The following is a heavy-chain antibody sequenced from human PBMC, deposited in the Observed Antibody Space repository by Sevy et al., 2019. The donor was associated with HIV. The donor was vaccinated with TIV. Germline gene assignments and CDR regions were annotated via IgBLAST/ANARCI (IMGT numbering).Heavy chain of an antibody. Sequence: SETLSLTCAVSGDSIINNKWWSWVRQPRGKGLEWIGEIYHSGSTNYNPSLKSRVTISIDKSKNHLSLMLSSLTAADTAVYYCAREGTTTSFDYWGQGTLVTVSS. CDR2: IYHSGST. CDR3: AREGTTTSFDY. J-gene: IGHJ4*02. V-gene: IGHV4-4*02. D-gene: IGHD4-17*01. CDR1: GDSIINNKW.